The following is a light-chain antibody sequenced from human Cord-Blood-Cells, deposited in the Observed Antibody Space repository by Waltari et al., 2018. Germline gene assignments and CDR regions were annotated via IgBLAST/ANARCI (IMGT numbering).Light chain of an antibody. J-gene: IGLJ1*01. V-gene: IGLV2-14*01. CDR3: RSYTSSSTLV. CDR2: DVS. Sequence: QSALTQPASVSGSPGQSITISCTGTSSDVGGYNYVSWYQQHPGKAPKLMIYDVSNRPAGVSNRLAGAKAGNTASLTISGLQAEDEADYYCRSYTSSSTLVFGTGTKVTVL. CDR1: SSDVGGYNY.